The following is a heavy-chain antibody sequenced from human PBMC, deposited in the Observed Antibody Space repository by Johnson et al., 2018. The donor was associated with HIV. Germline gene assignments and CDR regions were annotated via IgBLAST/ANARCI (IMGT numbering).Heavy chain of an antibody. J-gene: IGHJ3*02. D-gene: IGHD1-1*01. Sequence: VQLVESGGGVVQPGRSLRLSCAASGFSFSSYAMHWVRQAPGKGLEWVTVVSYDGSERYYADSVKGRFTISRDSSKNTLYLQMNGLRAEDTAVYYCARAWKSAFDIWGQGTMVTVSS. CDR1: GFSFSSYA. CDR3: ARAWKSAFDI. V-gene: IGHV3-30*04. CDR2: VSYDGSER.